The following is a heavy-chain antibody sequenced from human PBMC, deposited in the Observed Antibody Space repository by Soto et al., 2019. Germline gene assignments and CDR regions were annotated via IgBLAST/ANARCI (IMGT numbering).Heavy chain of an antibody. CDR3: ATGSRSAGYYYYGMDV. V-gene: IGHV3-48*02. CDR2: ISSSSSTI. CDR1: GFTFSSYS. J-gene: IGHJ6*02. Sequence: PGGSLRLSCAASGFTFSSYSMNWVRQAPGKGLEWVSYISSSSSTIYYADSVKGRFTISRDNAKNSLYLQMNSLRDEDTAVYYCATGSRSAGYYYYGMDVWGQGTTVTVSS. D-gene: IGHD3-22*01.